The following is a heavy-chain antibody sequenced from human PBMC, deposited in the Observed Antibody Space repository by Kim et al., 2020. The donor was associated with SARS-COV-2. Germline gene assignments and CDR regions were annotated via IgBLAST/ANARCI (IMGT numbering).Heavy chain of an antibody. CDR2: ISAYNGNT. J-gene: IGHJ4*02. V-gene: IGHV1-18*01. Sequence: ASVKVSCKASGYTFTSYGISWVRQAPGQGLEWMGWISAYNGNTNYAQKLQGRVTMTTDTSTSTAYMELRSLRSDDTAVYYCARNYYDSTDADGFDYWGQGTLVTVSS. CDR1: GYTFTSYG. D-gene: IGHD3-22*01. CDR3: ARNYYDSTDADGFDY.